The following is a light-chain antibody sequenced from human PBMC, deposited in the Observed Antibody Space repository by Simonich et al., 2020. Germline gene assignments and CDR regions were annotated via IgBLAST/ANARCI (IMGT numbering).Light chain of an antibody. J-gene: IGLJ3*02. V-gene: IGLV3-21*03. CDR3: QVWDSSSDHWV. CDR1: NIGSKS. CDR2: EDS. Sequence: SYVLTQPPSVSVAPGKTARITCGGNNIGSKSVHWYQQKPGQAPVQVVYEDSDRPSGIPERFSGSNSGNTATLTISRVEAGDEADYYCQVWDSSSDHWVFGGGTKLTVL.